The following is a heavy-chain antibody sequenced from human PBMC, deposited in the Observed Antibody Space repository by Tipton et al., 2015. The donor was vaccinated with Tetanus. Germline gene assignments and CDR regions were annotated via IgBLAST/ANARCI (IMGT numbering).Heavy chain of an antibody. V-gene: IGHV4-59*01. J-gene: IGHJ4*02. CDR3: ARVEEGYCSGGTCYFAD. Sequence: TLSLTCAVYVGSFSGYYWSWIRQPPGKGPEWIGYIYYRGNTNYNPSLKKRVTISVDTSKNQFSLKLNSVTAADTAVYYCARVEEGYCSGGTCYFADWGRGTLVTVSS. CDR2: IYYRGNT. D-gene: IGHD2-15*01. CDR1: VGSFSGYY.